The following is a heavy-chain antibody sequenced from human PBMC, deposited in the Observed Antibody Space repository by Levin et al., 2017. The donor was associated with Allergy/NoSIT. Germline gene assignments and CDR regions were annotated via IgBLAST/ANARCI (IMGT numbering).Heavy chain of an antibody. CDR3: VRHHANYDYAWGPDACDT. Sequence: NSSETLSLTCTVSGGSISSFYWSWIRQPPGKNLEWIGYIYYSGSTYYNPSLKSRVTISVDTSKNQLSLRLRSVTAADTAVYYCVRHHANYDYAWGPDACDTWGQGTLVTVSS. V-gene: IGHV4-59*08. J-gene: IGHJ5*02. CDR2: IYYSGST. D-gene: IGHD3-16*01. CDR1: GGSISSFY.